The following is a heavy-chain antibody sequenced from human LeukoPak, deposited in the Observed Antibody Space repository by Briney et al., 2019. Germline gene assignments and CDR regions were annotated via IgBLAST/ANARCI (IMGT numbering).Heavy chain of an antibody. V-gene: IGHV4-38-2*02. CDR3: AREVPYKSSGYAPRGRYYYYYMDV. D-gene: IGHD3-22*01. CDR1: GYSISSGYY. CDR2: IYHSGST. Sequence: SETLSLTCTVSGYSISSGYYWGWIRQPPGKGLEWIGSIYHSGSTYYNPSLKSRVTISVDTSKNQFSLKLSSVTAADTAVYYCAREVPYKSSGYAPRGRYYYYYMDVWGKGTTVTVSS. J-gene: IGHJ6*03.